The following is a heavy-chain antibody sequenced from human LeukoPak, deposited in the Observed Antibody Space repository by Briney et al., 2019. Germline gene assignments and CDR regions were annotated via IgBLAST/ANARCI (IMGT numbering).Heavy chain of an antibody. D-gene: IGHD2-2*01. CDR2: IYRTGST. Sequence: TSETLSLTCTVSGGSISSGNYYWTWLRQPAGKGLEWIGSIYRTGSTNYNPSLKSRVTISVDTSKNQFSLKVRSVTAADTAVYYCARGDCSSTICYSPMDVWGKGTTVTVSS. J-gene: IGHJ6*03. CDR3: ARGDCSSTICYSPMDV. CDR1: GGSISSGNYY. V-gene: IGHV4-61*02.